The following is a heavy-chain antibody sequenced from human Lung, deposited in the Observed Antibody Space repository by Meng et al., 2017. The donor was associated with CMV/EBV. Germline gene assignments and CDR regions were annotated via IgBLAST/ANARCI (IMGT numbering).Heavy chain of an antibody. CDR3: ARGINGGCGD. Sequence: QVQPQQSGPGLVKPSQTLSLTCARSGDIVSSKSAAWHWIRQSPSRGLEWLGRTYYRSKWYHEYAVSVKSRITISPDTPKNQFSLQLNSMTPEDTAVYYCARGINGGCGDWGQGTLVTVSS. V-gene: IGHV6-1*01. J-gene: IGHJ4*02. CDR2: TYYRSKWYH. D-gene: IGHD4-23*01. CDR1: GDIVSSKSAA.